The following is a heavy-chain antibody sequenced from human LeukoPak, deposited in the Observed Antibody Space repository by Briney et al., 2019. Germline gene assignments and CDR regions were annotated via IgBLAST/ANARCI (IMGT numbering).Heavy chain of an antibody. CDR1: GASISSGSYY. D-gene: IGHD1-26*01. Sequence: PSETLSLTCTVSGASISSGSYYWGWIRQPPGKGLEWIASIYYRGSTYDNPSLKSRVTISLDTSKNQFSLKLSSVTAADTAVYYCARLPIMVGAPRHFQDWGQGTLVIVSS. CDR3: ARLPIMVGAPRHFQD. CDR2: IYYRGST. J-gene: IGHJ1*01. V-gene: IGHV4-39*01.